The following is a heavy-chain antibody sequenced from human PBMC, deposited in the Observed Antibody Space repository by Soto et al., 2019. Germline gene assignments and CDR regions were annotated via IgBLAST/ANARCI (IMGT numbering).Heavy chain of an antibody. CDR2: ISATGGNI. V-gene: IGHV3-23*01. J-gene: IGHJ2*01. CDR1: GFTFSDYA. Sequence: ASVKVSCVASGFTFSDYAMTWVRQAPGKGLEWVATISATGGNIEYTDSLKGRFTISRDNSKNTLYLQLNGLTSDDTAVHYCAKVAGGLGYFDLWGRGTLVTVS. CDR3: AKVAGGLGYFDL. D-gene: IGHD3-16*01.